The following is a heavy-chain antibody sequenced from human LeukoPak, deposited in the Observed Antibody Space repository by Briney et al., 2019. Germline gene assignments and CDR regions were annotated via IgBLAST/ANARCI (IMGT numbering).Heavy chain of an antibody. J-gene: IGHJ4*02. CDR2: IYHSGST. CDR1: GGSISSGNW. CDR3: ARRVGSSDCFDY. D-gene: IGHD6-6*01. Sequence: SGTLSLTCAVSGGSISSGNWWRWVRQPPGKGLEWIGEIYHSGSTNYNPSLMSRVTISVDKSKNQFSLKLISVTAADTAVYYCARRVGSSDCFDYWGQGTLVTVSS. V-gene: IGHV4-4*02.